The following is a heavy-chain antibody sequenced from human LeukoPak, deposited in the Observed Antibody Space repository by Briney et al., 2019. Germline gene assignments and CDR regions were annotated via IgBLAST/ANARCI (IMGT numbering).Heavy chain of an antibody. D-gene: IGHD5-24*01. CDR3: AKARGWLQIWDN. J-gene: IGHJ3*01. CDR1: GFTFSSNA. Sequence: PGGSLRLSCAVSGFTFSSNAMTWVRQAPGKGLEWVSVISGSGGSTYYADSVKGRFTISRDNSKNTLYLQMNSLRAEDTAVYYCAKARGWLQIWDNWGQGTMVTVSS. CDR2: ISGSGGST. V-gene: IGHV3-23*01.